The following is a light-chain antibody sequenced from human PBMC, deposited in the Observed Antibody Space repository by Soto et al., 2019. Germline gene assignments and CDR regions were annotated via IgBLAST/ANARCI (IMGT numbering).Light chain of an antibody. J-gene: IGKJ1*01. CDR2: GAS. CDR3: QQYGSSPT. V-gene: IGKV3-20*01. Sequence: EMVLTQSPGTLSLSPGERATLSCRAGQSVSSSYLAWYQKKPGQARRLLIYGASSRATGIPARFSGSGSGTAFTLTTSRLEPEDFAVYYCQQYGSSPTFGPGTKVALK. CDR1: QSVSSSY.